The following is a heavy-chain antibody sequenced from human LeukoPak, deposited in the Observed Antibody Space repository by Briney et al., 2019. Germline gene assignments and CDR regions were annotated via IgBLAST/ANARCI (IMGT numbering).Heavy chain of an antibody. CDR1: GYSFTSYW. V-gene: IGHV5-51*01. J-gene: IGHJ4*02. Sequence: GESLKISCKGSGYSFTSYWIGWVRQMPGKGLEWMGIIYPGDSDTRYSPSFQGQVTISADKSISTAYLQWSSLEASDTAMYYCARLSIYGSGSYPYYFDYWGQGTLVTVSS. CDR3: ARLSIYGSGSYPYYFDY. CDR2: IYPGDSDT. D-gene: IGHD3-10*01.